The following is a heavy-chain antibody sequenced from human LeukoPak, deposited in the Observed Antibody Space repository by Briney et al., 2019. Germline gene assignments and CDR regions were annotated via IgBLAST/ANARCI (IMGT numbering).Heavy chain of an antibody. J-gene: IGHJ4*02. CDR1: GGSFSGYY. CDR3: ARGGRAGDIVVVPAAMRFDY. CDR2: INHSGST. D-gene: IGHD2-2*01. Sequence: SETLSLTCAVYGGSFSGYYWSWIRQPPGKGLEWIGEINHSGSTNYNPSLKSRVTISVDTSKNQFSLKLSSVTAADTAVYYCARGGRAGDIVVVPAAMRFDYWGQGTLVTVSS. V-gene: IGHV4-34*01.